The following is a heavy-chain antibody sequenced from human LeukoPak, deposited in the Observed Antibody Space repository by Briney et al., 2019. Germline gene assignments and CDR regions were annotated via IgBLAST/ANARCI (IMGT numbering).Heavy chain of an antibody. V-gene: IGHV3-23*01. D-gene: IGHD1/OR15-1a*01. J-gene: IGHJ4*02. CDR1: GFTFSSYA. Sequence: PGGSLRLSCAASGFTFSSYAMSWVRQAPGKGLEWVSTISGSGGSTYYADSVKGRFTISRGNSKNTLYLQMNSLRAEDTAVYYCARTMTPPTDYWGQGTLVTVSS. CDR2: ISGSGGST. CDR3: ARTMTPPTDY.